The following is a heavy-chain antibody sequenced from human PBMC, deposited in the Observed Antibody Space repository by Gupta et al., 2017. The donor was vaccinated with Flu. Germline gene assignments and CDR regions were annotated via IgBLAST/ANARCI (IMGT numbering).Heavy chain of an antibody. J-gene: IGHJ6*02. D-gene: IGHD2-15*01. Sequence: PGGSLRLSCAASGFTFSSYSMNWVRKAPGKGLEWVSSISSSSSYIYYADSVKGRFTISRDNAKNSLYLQMNSLRAEDTAVYYCARDRWYCSGGSCYSLQYYYYYGMDVWGQGTTVTVSS. CDR3: ARDRWYCSGGSCYSLQYYYYYGMDV. CDR2: ISSSSSYI. V-gene: IGHV3-21*01. CDR1: GFTFSSYS.